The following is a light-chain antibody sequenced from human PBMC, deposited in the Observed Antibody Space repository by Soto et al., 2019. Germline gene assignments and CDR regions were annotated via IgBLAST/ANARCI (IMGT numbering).Light chain of an antibody. CDR3: HQRRNWPLT. V-gene: IGKV3-11*01. Sequence: EIVLTQSPATLSLSPGERATLSCRASQSVSSYLAWYQQKPGQAPRLLIYDASSRATGIPARFSGSGSGTDFTLTISSLEPEDFAVYYCHQRRNWPLTFGGGTKVESK. J-gene: IGKJ4*02. CDR1: QSVSSY. CDR2: DAS.